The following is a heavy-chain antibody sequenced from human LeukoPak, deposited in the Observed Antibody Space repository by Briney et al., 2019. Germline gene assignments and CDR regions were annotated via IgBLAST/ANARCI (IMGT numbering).Heavy chain of an antibody. CDR2: ISYDGSNK. V-gene: IGHV3-30-3*01. J-gene: IGHJ4*02. D-gene: IGHD2-21*01. CDR3: ARVVMSSYFDY. Sequence: PGRSLRLSCAASGFTFSSYAMHWVRQAPGKGLEWVAVISYDGSNKYYADSVKGRFTISRDNAKNSLYLQMNSLRAEDTAVYYCARVVMSSYFDYWGQGTLVTVSS. CDR1: GFTFSSYA.